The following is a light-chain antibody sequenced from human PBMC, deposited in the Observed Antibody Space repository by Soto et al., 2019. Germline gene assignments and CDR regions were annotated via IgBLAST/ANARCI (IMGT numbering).Light chain of an antibody. J-gene: IGKJ2*01. CDR2: GAS. Sequence: EIVMTQSPATLSVSPGERATLSCRASQSVSSNLAWYQQKPGQAPRLLIYGASTRATGIPARICGSGSGTEFTLTISSLQSEDFAVYYCQQYNNWPYTFGQGTKLEIK. CDR3: QQYNNWPYT. V-gene: IGKV3-15*01. CDR1: QSVSSN.